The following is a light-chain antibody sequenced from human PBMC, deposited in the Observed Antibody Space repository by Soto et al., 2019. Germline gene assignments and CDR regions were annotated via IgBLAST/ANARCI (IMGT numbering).Light chain of an antibody. V-gene: IGKV3D-15*01. J-gene: IGKJ1*01. CDR3: QQYYNWPPWT. Sequence: EVVMTQSPATLSVSPGERATLSCRASQSVSSNLAWYQQKPGQAPRLLIYGASTRATGIPARCSGSGSGTEFSLTISSLQSEDFAVYYCQQYYNWPPWTFGQGTKVEIK. CDR2: GAS. CDR1: QSVSSN.